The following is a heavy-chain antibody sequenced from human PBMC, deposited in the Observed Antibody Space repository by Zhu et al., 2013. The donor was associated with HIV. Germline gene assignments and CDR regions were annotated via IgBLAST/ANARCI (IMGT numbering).Heavy chain of an antibody. CDR3: ARTRTGAGYWSDS. J-gene: IGHJ4*02. D-gene: IGHD3-9*01. Sequence: QVQLVQAGAEVKKPGASVKVSCKTSGYTFTDYYIHWVRQAPGQGLEWMGWINPNSGGTKYAQKFQGRVTMTRDTSINTAYMELSRLRSDDTAVYYCARTRTGAGYWSDSWGQGTLVTVSS. CDR1: GYTFTDYY. CDR2: INPNSGGT. V-gene: IGHV1-2*02.